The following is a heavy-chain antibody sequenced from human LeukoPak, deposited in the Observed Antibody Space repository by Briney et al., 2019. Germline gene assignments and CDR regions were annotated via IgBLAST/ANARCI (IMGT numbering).Heavy chain of an antibody. CDR3: ARDERYSDADHHYPDLGY. V-gene: IGHV1-2*02. D-gene: IGHD3-16*01. Sequence: ASVKVSCKASGYIFTGYYLFWVRQAPGQGLEWMGWINPNGGATRYAQKFQGRVTLTCDTSIRTTYMELSSLTSDDTAAYYCARDERYSDADHHYPDLGYWGQGTLVTVSS. CDR2: INPNGGAT. J-gene: IGHJ4*02. CDR1: GYIFTGYY.